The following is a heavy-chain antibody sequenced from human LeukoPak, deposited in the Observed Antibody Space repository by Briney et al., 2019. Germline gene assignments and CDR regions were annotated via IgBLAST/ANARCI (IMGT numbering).Heavy chain of an antibody. D-gene: IGHD3-16*02. CDR2: IIPIFGTA. Sequence: SVKVSCKASGGTFSSYAISWVRQAPGQGLEWMGRIIPIFGTANYAQKFQGRVTITTDESTSTAYMELSSLRSEDTAVYYCARVGHYVWGSYRYTGEDYWGQGTLVTVSS. V-gene: IGHV1-69*05. J-gene: IGHJ4*02. CDR1: GGTFSSYA. CDR3: ARVGHYVWGSYRYTGEDY.